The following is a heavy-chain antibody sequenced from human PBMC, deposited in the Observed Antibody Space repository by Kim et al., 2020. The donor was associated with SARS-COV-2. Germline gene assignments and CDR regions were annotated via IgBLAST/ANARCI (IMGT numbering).Heavy chain of an antibody. D-gene: IGHD1-26*01. CDR3: AKGICSGSYYQVACYYYYMDV. J-gene: IGHJ6*03. CDR1: GFTFSSYG. Sequence: GGSLRLSCAASGFTFSSYGMHWVRQAPGKGLEWVAVISYDGSNKYYADSVKGRFTISRDNSKNTLYLQMNSLRAEDTAVYYCAKGICSGSYYQVACYYYYMDVWGKGTTVTVSS. V-gene: IGHV3-30*18. CDR2: ISYDGSNK.